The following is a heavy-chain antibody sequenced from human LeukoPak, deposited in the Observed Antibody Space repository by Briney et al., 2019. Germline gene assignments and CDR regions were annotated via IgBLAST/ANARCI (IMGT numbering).Heavy chain of an antibody. D-gene: IGHD6-19*01. CDR3: AKDGSRIAVAGSVSGYFQH. CDR2: ISGSGGST. V-gene: IGHV3-23*01. Sequence: PGGSLRLSCAASGFTFSSYAMSWVRQAPGKGLEWVSAISGSGGSTYYADSVKGRFTISRDNSKNTLYLQMNSLRAEDTAVYYCAKDGSRIAVAGSVSGYFQHWGQGTLVTVSS. J-gene: IGHJ1*01. CDR1: GFTFSSYA.